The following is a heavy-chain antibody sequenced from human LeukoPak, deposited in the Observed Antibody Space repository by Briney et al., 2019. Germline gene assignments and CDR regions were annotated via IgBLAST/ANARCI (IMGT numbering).Heavy chain of an antibody. Sequence: SETLSLTCAVYGGSFSGYYWSWIRQPPGKGLEWIGEINHSGSTNYNPSLKSRVTISVGTSKNQFSLKLSSVTAADTAVYYCARISLRVAGDYWGQGTLVTVSS. CDR1: GGSFSGYY. J-gene: IGHJ4*02. CDR2: INHSGST. CDR3: ARISLRVAGDY. V-gene: IGHV4-34*01. D-gene: IGHD6-13*01.